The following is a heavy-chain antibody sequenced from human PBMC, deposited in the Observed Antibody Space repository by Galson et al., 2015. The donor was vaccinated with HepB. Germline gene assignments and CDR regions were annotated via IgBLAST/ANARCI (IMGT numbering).Heavy chain of an antibody. CDR1: GFTFSSYG. Sequence: SLRLSCAASGFTFSSYGMHWVRQAPGKGLEWVAVIPHDGSTNYYADSVKGRFTISRENSKNTLYLQMNNLRAEDTAVYYCAKDNGQQLVVSVPWAFDMWGQGTMVSVSS. CDR2: IPHDGSTN. V-gene: IGHV3-30*18. D-gene: IGHD2-15*01. CDR3: AKDNGQQLVVSVPWAFDM. J-gene: IGHJ3*02.